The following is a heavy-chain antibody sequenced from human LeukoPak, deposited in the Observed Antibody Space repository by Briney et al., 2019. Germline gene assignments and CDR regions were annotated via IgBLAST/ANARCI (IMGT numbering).Heavy chain of an antibody. V-gene: IGHV4-4*07. CDR1: GGSVSSYY. Sequence: SETLSLTCTVSGGSVSSYYWSWIRQRAGKGLEWIGRIYTSGSTNYNPSLKSRVTISVDKSKNQFSLKLKSLTTADTAVHYCARVGGSASTLSAFDVWGQGTMVTVSS. J-gene: IGHJ3*01. CDR2: IYTSGST. D-gene: IGHD2-15*01. CDR3: ARVGGSASTLSAFDV.